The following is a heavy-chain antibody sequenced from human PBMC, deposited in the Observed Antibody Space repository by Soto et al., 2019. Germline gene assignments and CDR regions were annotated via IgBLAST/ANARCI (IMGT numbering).Heavy chain of an antibody. Sequence: EVQLLESGGGLVHPGGSLRLSCAASGFTFNNFAMSWVRQAPGKGLEWVAATSDTGGTTYYADSVKGRFTISRDNAKKTVSLQMNRLRAEDTALYYCAKDGYYHDSSGYSYLDYWGQGILVSVST. CDR1: GFTFNNFA. V-gene: IGHV3-23*01. CDR3: AKDGYYHDSSGYSYLDY. J-gene: IGHJ4*02. D-gene: IGHD3-22*01. CDR2: TSDTGGTT.